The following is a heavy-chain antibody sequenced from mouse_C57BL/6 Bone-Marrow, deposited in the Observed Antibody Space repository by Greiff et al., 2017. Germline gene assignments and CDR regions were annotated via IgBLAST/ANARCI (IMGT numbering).Heavy chain of an antibody. CDR2: IDPSDSET. D-gene: IGHD2-3*01. Sequence: QVQLQQPGAELVRPGSSVKLSCKASGYTFTSYWMHWVKQRPIQGLEWIGNIDPSDSETHYNQKFKDKATLTVDKSSSTAYMQLSSLTSEDSAVYYWAYLNDGYYAPLDYWGQGTTLTVSS. CDR1: GYTFTSYW. CDR3: AYLNDGYYAPLDY. V-gene: IGHV1-52*01. J-gene: IGHJ2*01.